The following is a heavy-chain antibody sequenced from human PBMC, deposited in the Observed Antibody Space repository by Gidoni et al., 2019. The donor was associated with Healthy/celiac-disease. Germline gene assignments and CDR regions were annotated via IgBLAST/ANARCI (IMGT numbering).Heavy chain of an antibody. Sequence: EVPLLESGGGLVQPGGSLRLSCAASGFTFGSNAMSWVRQAPGKGLEGVSDISGSGGSTYYADSVKGRFTISRDNSKNTLYRQMNSLRAEDTAVYYCAKDRSSRPVGWFDPWGQGTLVTVSS. CDR3: AKDRSSRPVGWFDP. J-gene: IGHJ5*02. CDR1: GFTFGSNA. CDR2: ISGSGGST. V-gene: IGHV3-23*01. D-gene: IGHD2-2*01.